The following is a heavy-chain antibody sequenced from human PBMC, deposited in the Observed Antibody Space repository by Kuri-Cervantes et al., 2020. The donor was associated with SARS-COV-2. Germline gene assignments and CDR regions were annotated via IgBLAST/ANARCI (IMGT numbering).Heavy chain of an antibody. Sequence: GSLRLSCTVSGGSVSSGSYYWSRIRQPPGKGLEWIGYIYYSGSTNYNPSLKSRVTISVDTSKNQFSLKLSSVTAADTAVYYCARRREITGGIYYYYCYMDVWGKGTTVTVSS. J-gene: IGHJ6*03. CDR3: ARRREITGGIYYYYCYMDV. CDR1: GGSVSSGSYY. CDR2: IYYSGST. V-gene: IGHV4-61*01. D-gene: IGHD7-27*01.